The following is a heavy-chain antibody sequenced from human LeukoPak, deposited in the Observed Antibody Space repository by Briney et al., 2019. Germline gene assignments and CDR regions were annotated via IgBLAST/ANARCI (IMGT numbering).Heavy chain of an antibody. CDR3: ARNALGLSY. J-gene: IGHJ4*02. D-gene: IGHD2-8*01. CDR1: SYTFTRYG. Sequence: ASVKVSCKASSYTFTRYGISWVRQAPGQGLEWMGWIHPNNGGTNYARNFQGRVTMTRDTSISTAYMELSRMISDDTAIYYCARNALGLSYWGQGTLVTVSS. CDR2: IHPNNGGT. V-gene: IGHV1-2*02.